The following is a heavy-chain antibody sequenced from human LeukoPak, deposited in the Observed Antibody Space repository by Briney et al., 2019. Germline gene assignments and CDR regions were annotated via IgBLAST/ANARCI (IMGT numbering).Heavy chain of an antibody. CDR2: MNPNSGNT. V-gene: IGHV1-8*01. CDR1: GYTFTSYD. D-gene: IGHD1-1*01. Sequence: ASVKVSCKASGYTFTSYDINWVRQATGQGLEWMGWMNPNSGNTGYAQKFQGRVTMTRNTSISTAYMELSSLRSEDTAVYYCARGALEGYYYYYYYMDVWGKGTTVTVSS. J-gene: IGHJ6*03. CDR3: ARGALEGYYYYYYYMDV.